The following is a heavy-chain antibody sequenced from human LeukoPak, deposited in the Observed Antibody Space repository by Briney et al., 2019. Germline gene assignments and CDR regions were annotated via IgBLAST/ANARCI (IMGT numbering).Heavy chain of an antibody. D-gene: IGHD3-10*01. CDR2: IDPSDSDA. CDR3: ARLLGDHGSGAVDY. CDR1: GYSFTSYW. Sequence: GESLRISCKGSGYSFTSYWISWVRQMPGKGLEWMGRIDPSDSDATYNPSFQGQVTISADKSISTAYLQWSSLKASDTAMYYCARLLGDHGSGAVDYWGQGTLVTVSS. J-gene: IGHJ4*02. V-gene: IGHV5-10-1*04.